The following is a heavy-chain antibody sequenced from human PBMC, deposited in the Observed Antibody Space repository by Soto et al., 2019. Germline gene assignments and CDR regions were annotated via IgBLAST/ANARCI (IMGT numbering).Heavy chain of an antibody. V-gene: IGHV3-9*01. Sequence: EVQLVESGGGLVQPGRSLRLSCAASGFTFDDYAMHWVRQAPGKGLEWVSGISWNSGSIGYADSVKGRFTISRDNAKNSLYLQMNSLRAEDTALYYCANAYRIGLGYCSGGSCYDAFDIWGQGTMVTVSS. CDR1: GFTFDDYA. J-gene: IGHJ3*02. D-gene: IGHD2-15*01. CDR3: ANAYRIGLGYCSGGSCYDAFDI. CDR2: ISWNSGSI.